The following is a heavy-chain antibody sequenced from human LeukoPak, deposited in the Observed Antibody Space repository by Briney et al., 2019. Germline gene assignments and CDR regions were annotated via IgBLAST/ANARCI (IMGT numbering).Heavy chain of an antibody. CDR2: INPSGGST. V-gene: IGHV1-46*01. J-gene: IGHJ5*02. D-gene: IGHD1-26*01. Sequence: GASVKVSCKASGYTFTSYYMHWVRQAPGQGLEWMGIINPSGGSTSYAQKFQGRVTMTRDTSTSTVYMELSSLRSEDTAVYYCARTSGGSYYGSWFDPWGQGTLVTVSS. CDR3: ARTSGGSYYGSWFDP. CDR1: GYTFTSYY.